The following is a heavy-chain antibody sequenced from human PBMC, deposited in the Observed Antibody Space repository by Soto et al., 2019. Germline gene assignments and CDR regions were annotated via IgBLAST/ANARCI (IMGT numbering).Heavy chain of an antibody. Sequence: QVQLVQSGAEVKKPGSSVKVSCKASGGTFSSYIISWVRQAPGQGLEWMGRIIPILGIANYAQKFQGRVTITADKSTSTAYMELSSLRSEDTAVYYGATPFRSSGNWGQGTLVTVSS. CDR3: ATPFRSSGN. J-gene: IGHJ4*02. CDR1: GGTFSSYI. V-gene: IGHV1-69*02. CDR2: IIPILGIA. D-gene: IGHD3-10*01.